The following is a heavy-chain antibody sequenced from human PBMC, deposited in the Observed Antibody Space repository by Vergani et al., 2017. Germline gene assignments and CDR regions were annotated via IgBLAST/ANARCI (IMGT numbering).Heavy chain of an antibody. J-gene: IGHJ4*02. V-gene: IGHV1-69*18. Sequence: QVQLQESGPGLVKSSETLSLTCSVSFDSIRNLYCNWIRQPPGKGLEWMGRIIPIFGTTSYAQKFQGRVTILADESTSTAYMELSSLRSEDTAVYYCARSSGYYSYYFDFWGQGTLVTVSS. CDR3: ARSSGYYSYYFDF. D-gene: IGHD3-22*01. CDR2: IIPIFGTT. CDR1: FDSIRNLY.